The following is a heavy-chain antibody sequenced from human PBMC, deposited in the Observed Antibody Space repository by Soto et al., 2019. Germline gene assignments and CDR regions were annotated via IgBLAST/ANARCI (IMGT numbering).Heavy chain of an antibody. V-gene: IGHV3-74*01. CDR1: GFTFSTYW. CDR2: INGDGTRT. Sequence: EVQLVESGGGLVQPGGSLRLSCVASGFTFSTYWMHWVRQAPGKGLVWVSRINGDGTRTTYADSVEGRFTISRDNAKNTLELQMNSLRAEDTAVYFCVRVPTGGYAFSLDDYWGQGTLVTVSS. D-gene: IGHD5-12*01. J-gene: IGHJ4*02. CDR3: VRVPTGGYAFSLDDY.